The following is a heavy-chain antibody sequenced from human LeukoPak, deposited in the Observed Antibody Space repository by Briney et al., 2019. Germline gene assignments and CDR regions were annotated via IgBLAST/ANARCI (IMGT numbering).Heavy chain of an antibody. D-gene: IGHD3-9*01. CDR2: ISSSGSTR. J-gene: IGHJ4*02. V-gene: IGHV3-48*03. Sequence: GGSLRLSCAAPGFTFSSYEMNWVRQAPGKGLQWVSYISSSGSTRYYADSVKGRFTVSRDNSKNTLSLQMNSLRAEDTAVYYCAKCMDILTGYLWSLDYWGQGTLVTVSS. CDR3: AKCMDILTGYLWSLDY. CDR1: GFTFSSYE.